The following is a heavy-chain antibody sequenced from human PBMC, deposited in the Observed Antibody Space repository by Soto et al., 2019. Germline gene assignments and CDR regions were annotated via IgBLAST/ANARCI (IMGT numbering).Heavy chain of an antibody. CDR3: ARDNYDSSGYYPTVAWFDP. CDR2: ISSSSSYT. V-gene: IGHV3-11*06. CDR1: GFTFSGYY. J-gene: IGHJ5*02. Sequence: PGGSLRLSCAASGFTFSGYYMSWIRQAPGKGLEWVSYISSSSSYTNYADSVKGRFTISRDNAKNSLYLQMNSLRAEDTAVYYCARDNYDSSGYYPTVAWFDPWGQGTLVTVSS. D-gene: IGHD3-22*01.